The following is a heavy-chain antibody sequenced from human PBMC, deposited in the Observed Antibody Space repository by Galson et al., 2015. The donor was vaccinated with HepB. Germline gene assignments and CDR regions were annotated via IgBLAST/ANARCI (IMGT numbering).Heavy chain of an antibody. CDR1: GFTFSSYA. CDR3: AKALGYCISTSCYGYWSFDL. Sequence: SLRLSCAASGFTFSSYAMSWVRQAPGKGLEWVSAISGSGGSTYYADSVKGRFTISRDNSKNTLYLQMNSLRAEDTAVYYCAKALGYCISTSCYGYWSFDLWGRGTRVTVSS. D-gene: IGHD2-2*01. J-gene: IGHJ2*01. CDR2: ISGSGGST. V-gene: IGHV3-23*01.